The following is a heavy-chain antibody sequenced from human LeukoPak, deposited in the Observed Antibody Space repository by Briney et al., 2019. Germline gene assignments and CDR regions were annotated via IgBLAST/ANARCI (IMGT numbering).Heavy chain of an antibody. V-gene: IGHV4-34*01. CDR2: INHSGST. Sequence: SETLSLTCAVYGGSFSGYNWSWIRQPPGKGLEWIGQINHSGSTNYNPSLKSRVTISVDTSKNQFSLKLSSVTAADTAVYYCARGEDIVVVPAALIRWFDPWGQGTLVTVSS. D-gene: IGHD2-2*01. CDR3: ARGEDIVVVPAALIRWFDP. CDR1: GGSFSGYN. J-gene: IGHJ5*02.